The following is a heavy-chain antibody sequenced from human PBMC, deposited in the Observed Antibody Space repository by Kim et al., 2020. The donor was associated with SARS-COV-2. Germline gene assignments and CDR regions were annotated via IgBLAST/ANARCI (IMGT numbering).Heavy chain of an antibody. J-gene: IGHJ4*02. CDR3: ARVGGSPSSHKQHQTFNY. D-gene: IGHD3-16*01. CDR1: GGSISSYY. Sequence: SETLSLTCTVSGGSISSYYWSWIRQPPGKGLEWIGYIYYSGSTNYNPSLKSRVTISVDTSKNQFSLKLSSVTAADTAVYYCARVGGSPSSHKQHQTFNYWGQGTLVTVSS. V-gene: IGHV4-59*13. CDR2: IYYSGST.